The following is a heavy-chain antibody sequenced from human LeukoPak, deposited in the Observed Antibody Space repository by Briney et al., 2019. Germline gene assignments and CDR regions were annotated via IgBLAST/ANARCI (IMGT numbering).Heavy chain of an antibody. J-gene: IGHJ3*01. CDR1: GFTFSNYA. Sequence: GGPLRLSCADSGFTFSNYAMIWLRQAAGKGLAWVSTINGSGAVTYYAVYVEGRITISRENSKKTLYLHMNSLRAEETAVFCCAKDRPLIEEVIRWGRNGFDGWSEGRMV. CDR3: AKDRPLIEEVIRWGRNGFDG. D-gene: IGHD3-16*01. CDR2: INGSGAVT. V-gene: IGHV3-23*01.